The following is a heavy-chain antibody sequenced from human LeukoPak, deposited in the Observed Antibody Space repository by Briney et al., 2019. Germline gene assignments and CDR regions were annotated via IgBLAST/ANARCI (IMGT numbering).Heavy chain of an antibody. J-gene: IGHJ5*02. CDR3: AREKYSYGLANWFDP. V-gene: IGHV3-23*01. Sequence: GGSLRLSCAASGFTFSSYGMSWVRQAPGKGLEWVSAISGSGGSTYYADSVKGRFTISRDNSKNTLYLQMNSLRAEDTAVYYCAREKYSYGLANWFDPWGQGTLVTVSS. CDR1: GFTFSSYG. D-gene: IGHD3-10*01. CDR2: ISGSGGST.